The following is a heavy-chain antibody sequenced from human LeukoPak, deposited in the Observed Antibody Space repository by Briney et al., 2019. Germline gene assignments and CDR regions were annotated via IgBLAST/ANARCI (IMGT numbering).Heavy chain of an antibody. CDR1: GGTFSSYA. Sequence: GASVKVSCKASGGTFSSYAISWVRQAPGQGLEWMGGIIPIFGTANYAQKFQGRVTITADESTSTAYMELSSLRSEDTAVYYCARFRDGSGLRALDYWGQGTLVTVSS. D-gene: IGHD6-19*01. J-gene: IGHJ4*02. V-gene: IGHV1-69*13. CDR3: ARFRDGSGLRALDY. CDR2: IIPIFGTA.